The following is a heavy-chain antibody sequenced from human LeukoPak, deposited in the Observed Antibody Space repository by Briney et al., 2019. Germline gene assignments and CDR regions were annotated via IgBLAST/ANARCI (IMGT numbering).Heavy chain of an antibody. J-gene: IGHJ6*03. V-gene: IGHV3-30*02. Sequence: PGGSLRLSCAASGFTFSNYGMHWARQAPGKGLEWVAFVRLDGSNEYYADSVRGRFTISRDNSRDALYLQINNLRAEETAVYYCAKGNCGAGGCQRYFYFYMDDWGKGATLIVSS. CDR1: GFTFSNYG. D-gene: IGHD2-15*01. CDR2: VRLDGSNE. CDR3: AKGNCGAGGCQRYFYFYMDD.